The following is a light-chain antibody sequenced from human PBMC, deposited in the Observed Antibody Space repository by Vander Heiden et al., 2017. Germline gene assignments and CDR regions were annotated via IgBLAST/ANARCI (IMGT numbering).Light chain of an antibody. J-gene: IGLJ2*01. CDR3: FSVAWSAVFVL. V-gene: IGLV2-23*02. CDR1: RSDSGSYNL. Sequence: QSALTQPASVSGSPGQSITISCSGTRSDSGSYNLVSWFQQSPGQAPKLLIFGVNRRPSAVSSRFSGSKSGNIASLTISGLQADDEATYYCFSVAWSAVFVLFGGGTKLTVV. CDR2: GVN.